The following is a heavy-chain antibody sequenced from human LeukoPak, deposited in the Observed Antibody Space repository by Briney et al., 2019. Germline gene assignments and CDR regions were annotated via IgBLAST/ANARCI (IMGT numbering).Heavy chain of an antibody. CDR1: GYTLTELS. J-gene: IGHJ3*02. CDR3: ATYDYGDYEESDAFDI. CDR2: FYPEDGET. V-gene: IGHV1-24*01. Sequence: ASVKVSCKVSGYTLTELSMHWVRQAPGKGLEWMGGFYPEDGETIYAQKFQSRVTMTEDTSTDTAYMELSSLRSEDTAVYYCATYDYGDYEESDAFDIWGQGTMVTVSS. D-gene: IGHD4-17*01.